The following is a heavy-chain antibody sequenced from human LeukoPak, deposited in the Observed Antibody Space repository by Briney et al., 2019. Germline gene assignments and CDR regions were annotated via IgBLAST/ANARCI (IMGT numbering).Heavy chain of an antibody. Sequence: GGSLRLSCTVSGFTVSSNSMSWVRQAPGKGLEWVANIKQDGSEKYYVDSVKGRFTISRDNAKNSLYLQMNSLRAEDTAVYYCARETVPGFYYYYYYYMDVWGKGTTVTISS. CDR2: IKQDGSEK. CDR3: ARETVPGFYYYYYYYMDV. CDR1: GFTVSSNS. J-gene: IGHJ6*03. V-gene: IGHV3-7*01. D-gene: IGHD3-3*01.